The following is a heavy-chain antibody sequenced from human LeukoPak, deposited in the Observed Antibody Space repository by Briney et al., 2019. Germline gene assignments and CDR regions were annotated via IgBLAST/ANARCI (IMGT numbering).Heavy chain of an antibody. V-gene: IGHV3-7*01. D-gene: IGHD3-3*01. CDR1: GLTFSGYW. CDR3: AGWIGGYDH. J-gene: IGHJ5*02. CDR2: INQGGSER. Sequence: PGGSLRLSCAASGLTFSGYWMSWVRQAPGKGLEWVANINQGGSERYYVGSVRGRFTISRDNAKKSLYLQMSSLRVEDTAVYYCAGWIGGYDHWGQGTLVTVSS.